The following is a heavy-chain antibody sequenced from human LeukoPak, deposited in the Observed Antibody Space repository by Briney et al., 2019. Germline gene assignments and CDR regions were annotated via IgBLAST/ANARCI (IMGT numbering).Heavy chain of an antibody. V-gene: IGHV3-30*09. CDR3: ARPLSNGYFHDSGGYYPYAMDV. J-gene: IGHJ6*02. D-gene: IGHD3-22*01. CDR1: GFTFSTST. CDR2: ISYDGSNK. Sequence: PGGSLRLSCAASGFTFSTSTMHWVRQAPGKGLEWVAVISYDGSNKFYADSVKGRFAISRDNSKNTLYLRMNSLRGYDSAVYYCARPLSNGYFHDSGGYYPYAMDVWGQGTTVTVSS.